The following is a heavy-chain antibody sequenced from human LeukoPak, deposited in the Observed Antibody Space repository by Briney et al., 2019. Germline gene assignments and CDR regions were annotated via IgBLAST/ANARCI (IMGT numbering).Heavy chain of an antibody. Sequence: GGSLRLSCAASGFTFSTYDMHWVRQATGKGLEWVSGINPAGDTYYPGSVKGRFAISREDAKNSFYLQMNSLRVGDTAVYYCARGDCSGGSCSSMDVWGQGTTVTVSS. J-gene: IGHJ6*02. CDR3: ARGDCSGGSCSSMDV. D-gene: IGHD2-15*01. CDR2: INPAGDT. CDR1: GFTFSTYD. V-gene: IGHV3-13*04.